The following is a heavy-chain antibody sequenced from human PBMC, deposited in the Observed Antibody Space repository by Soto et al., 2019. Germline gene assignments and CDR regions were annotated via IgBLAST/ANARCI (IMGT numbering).Heavy chain of an antibody. D-gene: IGHD3-3*01. CDR2: ISGSGGST. CDR3: AKSRSPWDDRWIGYYRSSPLLDY. V-gene: IGHV3-23*01. J-gene: IGHJ4*02. CDR1: GFTFSSYA. Sequence: PGGSLRLSCAASGFTFSSYAMSWVRQAPGKGLEWVSAISGSGGSTYYADSVKGRFTISRDNSKNTLYLQMNSLRAEDTAVYYCAKSRSPWDDRWIGYYRSSPLLDYWGQGTLVTVSS.